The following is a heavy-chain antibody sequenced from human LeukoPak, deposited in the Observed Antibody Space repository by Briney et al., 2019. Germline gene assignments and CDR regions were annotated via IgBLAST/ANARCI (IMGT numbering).Heavy chain of an antibody. Sequence: GGSLRLSCAASGFTFSSYSMNWVRQAPGKGLEWASSISSSGSYIYYADSVKGRFTISRDNAKNSLYLQMNSLRAEDTAVYYCARDTSFYGVNQPIDYWGQGTLVTVSS. V-gene: IGHV3-21*01. CDR1: GFTFSSYS. CDR3: ARDTSFYGVNQPIDY. CDR2: ISSSGSYI. D-gene: IGHD4-23*01. J-gene: IGHJ4*02.